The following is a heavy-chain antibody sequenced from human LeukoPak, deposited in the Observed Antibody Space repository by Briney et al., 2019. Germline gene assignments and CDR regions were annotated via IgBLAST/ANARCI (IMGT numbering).Heavy chain of an antibody. CDR2: IYPGDSDT. CDR1: GYSFSTYW. J-gene: IGHJ4*02. D-gene: IGHD6-19*01. Sequence: GESLKISCKGSGYSFSTYWIGWVRQMPGKGLEWMGIIYPGDSDTRYSPSLQGQVTISADKPINTAYLQWNSLKASDTAMYYCARSWVAGYGTVLDYWGQGTLVIVSS. CDR3: ARSWVAGYGTVLDY. V-gene: IGHV5-51*04.